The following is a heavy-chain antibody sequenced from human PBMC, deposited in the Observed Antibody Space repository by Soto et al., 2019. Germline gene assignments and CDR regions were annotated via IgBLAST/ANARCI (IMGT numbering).Heavy chain of an antibody. J-gene: IGHJ6*03. CDR3: AKDIGRWLQHNASVI. CDR1: GVPFDDYA. V-gene: IGHV3-9*01. CDR2: ISWNSGSI. Sequence: HPGGSLRLSCAASGVPFDDYAMHCVRQAPGKGLEWVSGISWNSGSIGYADSVKGRFTISRDNAKNSLYLQMNSLRAEDTALYYCAKDIGRWLQHNASVIRGKAT. D-gene: IGHD5-12*01.